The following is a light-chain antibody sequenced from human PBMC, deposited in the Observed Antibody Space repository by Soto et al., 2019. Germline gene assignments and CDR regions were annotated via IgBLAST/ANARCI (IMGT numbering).Light chain of an antibody. J-gene: IGLJ1*01. CDR2: GAS. CDR1: SSDVGTSDL. V-gene: IGLV2-23*01. CDR3: CSYASTGPYV. Sequence: QSVLTRPASVSGSPGQSITISCIGTSSDVGTSDLVSWYQQHPDTAPKLLIYGASKRPSGVSNRFSGSKSGNTAALTISGLQAEDEADYYCCSYASTGPYVFGTGTKVTVL.